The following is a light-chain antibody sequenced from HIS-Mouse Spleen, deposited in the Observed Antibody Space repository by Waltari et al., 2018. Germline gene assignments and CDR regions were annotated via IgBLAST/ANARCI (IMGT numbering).Light chain of an antibody. V-gene: IGLV2-11*02. CDR3: CSYAGSYTLV. Sequence: QSALTQPRPVAGSPGQSVPISCTGTSSDVGGYTYVSWYQQHPGKAPQLMIYDVSKRPSGVPDRFSGSKSGNTASLTISGLQAEDEADYYCCSYAGSYTLVFGGGTKLTVL. J-gene: IGLJ2*01. CDR2: DVS. CDR1: SSDVGGYTY.